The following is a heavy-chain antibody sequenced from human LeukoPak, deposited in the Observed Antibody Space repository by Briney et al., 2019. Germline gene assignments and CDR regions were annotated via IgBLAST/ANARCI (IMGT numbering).Heavy chain of an antibody. Sequence: ASVKVSCKASGYTFTVYYMHWVRQAPGQGLEWMGWINPNSGGTNYAQKFQGRVTMTRDTSISTAYMELSRLRSDDTAVYYCARPQVGQGGGGYLYYYYYMDVWGKGTTVTISS. V-gene: IGHV1-2*02. CDR3: ARPQVGQGGGGYLYYYYYMDV. CDR2: INPNSGGT. J-gene: IGHJ6*03. CDR1: GYTFTVYY. D-gene: IGHD2-15*01.